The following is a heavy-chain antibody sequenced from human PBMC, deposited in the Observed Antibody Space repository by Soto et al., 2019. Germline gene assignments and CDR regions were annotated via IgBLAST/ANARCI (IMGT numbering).Heavy chain of an antibody. J-gene: IGHJ4*02. CDR1: GGSISSGGYY. CDR2: IYYSGST. V-gene: IGHV4-31*03. CDR3: ARWTGSGSYSYFDY. Sequence: SETLSLTCTVSGGSISSGGYYWSWIRQHPGKGLEWIGYIYYSGSTYYNPSLKSRVTISVDTSKNQFSLKLSSVTAADTAVYYCARWTGSGSYSYFDYWGQGTLVTVSS. D-gene: IGHD3-10*01.